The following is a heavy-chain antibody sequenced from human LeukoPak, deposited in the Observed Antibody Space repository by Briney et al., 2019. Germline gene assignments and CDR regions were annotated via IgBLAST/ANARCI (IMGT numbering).Heavy chain of an antibody. CDR2: IYTSGST. V-gene: IGHV4-4*07. CDR1: GGSISSYY. J-gene: IGHJ3*02. CDR3: ARAWHYDFWSGYYPSDAFDI. D-gene: IGHD3-3*01. Sequence: SETLSLTCTVSGGSISSYYWSWIRQPAGKGLEWIGRIYTSGSTNYNPSLKSRVTMSVDTSKNQFSLKLSSVTAADTAVYYCARAWHYDFWSGYYPSDAFDIWGQGTMVTVSS.